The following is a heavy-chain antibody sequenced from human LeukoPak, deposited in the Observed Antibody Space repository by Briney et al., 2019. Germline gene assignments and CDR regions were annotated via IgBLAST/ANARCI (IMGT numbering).Heavy chain of an antibody. D-gene: IGHD6-19*01. J-gene: IGHJ5*02. CDR1: GFTFSSFG. V-gene: IGHV3-21*01. CDR3: VRANGAVARTFWFDP. CDR2: ISGSSSYI. Sequence: GGSLRLSCAASGFTFSSFGMNWVRQAPGKGLEWVSCISGSSSYIYYSDSVKGRFTISRDNAKNSLYLQMNSLRAEDTAVYYCVRANGAVARTFWFDPWGQGTLVTVSS.